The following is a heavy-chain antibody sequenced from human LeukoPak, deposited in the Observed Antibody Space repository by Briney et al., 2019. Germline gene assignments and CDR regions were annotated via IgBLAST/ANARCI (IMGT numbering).Heavy chain of an antibody. V-gene: IGHV3-48*03. CDR1: GFTFSSYE. D-gene: IGHD6-13*01. Sequence: GGSLRLSCAASGFTFSSYEMNWVRQAPGKGLEWVSYISSSGSTIDYADSVKGRFTISRDNAKYSLYLKMNSLRAVDTAVYYCALAAAGTAYYYYYYGMDVWGQGTTVTVSS. CDR2: ISSSGSTI. CDR3: ALAAAGTAYYYYYYGMDV. J-gene: IGHJ6*02.